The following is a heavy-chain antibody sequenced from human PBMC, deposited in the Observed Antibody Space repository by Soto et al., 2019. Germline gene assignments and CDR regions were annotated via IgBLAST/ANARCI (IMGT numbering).Heavy chain of an antibody. V-gene: IGHV4-34*01. CDR3: ASMTPDYDFWSGYGTYYYYYGMDV. CDR2: INHSGST. Sequence: ASETLSLTCVVYGGSFSGYYWSWIRQPPGKGLEWIGEINHSGSTNYNPSLKSRVTISVDTSKNQFSLKLSSVTAADTAVYYCASMTPDYDFWSGYGTYYYYYGMDVWGQGTTVTVSS. J-gene: IGHJ6*02. CDR1: GGSFSGYY. D-gene: IGHD3-3*01.